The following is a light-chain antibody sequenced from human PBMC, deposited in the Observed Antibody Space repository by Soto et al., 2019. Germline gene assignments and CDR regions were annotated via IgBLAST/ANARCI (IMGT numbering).Light chain of an antibody. J-gene: IGLJ1*01. CDR3: DSYTSSRAYV. Sequence: QSVLTQPASVSGSPGQSITISCTGTNNLVSWYQQHPGKAPKVVVYEGTKRPSGVSNRFSGSNSGGTASLTISGLQAKDEADYYCDSYTSSRAYVFGIGTKV. CDR2: EGT. V-gene: IGLV2-14*02. CDR1: NNL.